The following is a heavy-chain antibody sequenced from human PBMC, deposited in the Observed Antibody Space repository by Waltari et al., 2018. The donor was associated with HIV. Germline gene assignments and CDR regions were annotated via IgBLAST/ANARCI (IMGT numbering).Heavy chain of an antibody. CDR3: AKVRQPGRGFSGYGLDY. D-gene: IGHD5-12*01. Sequence: QVQLVQSWGGVVQPGGSLRLSCLPSGFTFSTYAVPWFRRSPGKGMEWVEVMSYDGTDIYYADSVKGRFIISRDNSKKTLYLQMNSVKPEDTGVYHCAKVRQPGRGFSGYGLDYWGQGTLATVSS. V-gene: IGHV3-30*04. J-gene: IGHJ4*02. CDR1: GFTFSTYA. CDR2: MSYDGTDI.